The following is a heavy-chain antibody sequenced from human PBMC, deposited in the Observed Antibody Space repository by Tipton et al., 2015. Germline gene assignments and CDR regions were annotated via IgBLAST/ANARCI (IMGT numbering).Heavy chain of an antibody. CDR3: AREAVARYYYGMDV. CDR2: IHYGGNT. D-gene: IGHD6-19*01. Sequence: TLSLTCTVSGDSISRSNYYWGWIRQPPGMGLEWIASIHYGGNTHYNPSLKSRVTISVDTSKNQFSLKLSSVTAADTAVYYCAREAVARYYYGMDVWGQGTTVTVSS. J-gene: IGHJ6*02. V-gene: IGHV4-39*07. CDR1: GDSISRSNYY.